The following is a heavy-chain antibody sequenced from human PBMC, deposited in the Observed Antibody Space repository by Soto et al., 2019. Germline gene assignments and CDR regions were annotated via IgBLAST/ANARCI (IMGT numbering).Heavy chain of an antibody. V-gene: IGHV1-8*01. Sequence: QVQLVQSGAEVKKPGASVKVSCKASGYTFTSYDINWVRQATGQGLEWMGWMSPNSGNTGYAQKFQGRVTMTRNTSITTAYMERSSLRSEDAALYYCARRTPAGTAYGYWGQGTLVTVSS. CDR2: MSPNSGNT. D-gene: IGHD6-13*01. CDR3: ARRTPAGTAYGY. CDR1: GYTFTSYD. J-gene: IGHJ4*02.